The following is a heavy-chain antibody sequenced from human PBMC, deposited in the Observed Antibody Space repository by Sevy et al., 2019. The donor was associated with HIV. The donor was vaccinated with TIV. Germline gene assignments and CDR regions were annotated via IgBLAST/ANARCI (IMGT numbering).Heavy chain of an antibody. CDR1: GFTFSKYS. V-gene: IGHV3-23*01. D-gene: IGHD2-8*01. J-gene: IGHJ4*02. Sequence: GGCLRLSCAASGFTFSKYSMSWVRQPPGKGLERVSTLSFGCGEINYADSVKGRFTLSRVNSKSSVYLQMNNLRPEDTAVHYCAREGCTKPHDYWGQGTLVFVSS. CDR2: LSFGCGEI. CDR3: AREGCTKPHDY.